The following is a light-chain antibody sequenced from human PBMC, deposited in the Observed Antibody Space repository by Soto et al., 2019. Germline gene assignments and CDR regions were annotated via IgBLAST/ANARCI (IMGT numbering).Light chain of an antibody. CDR2: GAS. CDR1: QNVDNNY. J-gene: IGKJ1*01. CDR3: QQCAYSPRT. Sequence: EIVLTQSPDSLSLSPGERATLSCRASQNVDNNYLAWYQQRPGLAPRLLIYGASIRATGIPDRFSGSGSGTDFTLSISSLEPEDFAVYYCQQCAYSPRTFGQGTKVEVK. V-gene: IGKV3-20*01.